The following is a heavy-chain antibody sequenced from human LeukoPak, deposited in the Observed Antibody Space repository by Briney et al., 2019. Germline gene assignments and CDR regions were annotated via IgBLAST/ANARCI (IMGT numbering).Heavy chain of an antibody. V-gene: IGHV4-34*01. CDR2: INHSGST. D-gene: IGHD2/OR15-2a*01. CDR3: ARASNSRPDY. CDR1: GGSFSGYY. Sequence: SETLSLTCAVYGGSFSGYYWSWIRQPPGKGLEWIGEINHSGSTNYNPSLKSRVTISVDTSKNQFSLKLCSVTAADTAVYYCARASNSRPDYWGQGTLVTVSS. J-gene: IGHJ4*02.